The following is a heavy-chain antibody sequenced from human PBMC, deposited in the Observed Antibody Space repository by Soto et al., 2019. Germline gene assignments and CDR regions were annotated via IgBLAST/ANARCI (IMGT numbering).Heavy chain of an antibody. CDR2: ISSGGTTK. V-gene: IGHV3-30*18. J-gene: IGHJ3*01. Sequence: GGSLRLSCVASGFTFSNYDFHWVRRTPGKGLQWMAAISSGGTTKNYAESVKGRFFISRDNSRNTVFLHMNSVRDEDTALYYCAEDYLGSSNVFDVWGRGTVVTVSS. D-gene: IGHD2-2*01. CDR3: AEDYLGSSNVFDV. CDR1: GFTFSNYD.